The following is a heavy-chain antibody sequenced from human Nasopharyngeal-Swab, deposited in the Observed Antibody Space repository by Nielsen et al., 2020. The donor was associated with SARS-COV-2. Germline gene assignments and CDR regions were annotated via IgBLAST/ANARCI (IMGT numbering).Heavy chain of an antibody. CDR2: IDPNTGGT. CDR3: ERGGSARTTFNCLGP. Sequence: WVRQAPGQGLEWMGRIDPNTGGTSSAQIFQGRITMTRDTTISTVYIEVTSLTSDETAVKEGERGGSARTTFNCLGPWGQGTLVTVSS. D-gene: IGHD4-17*01. V-gene: IGHV1-2*06. J-gene: IGHJ5*02.